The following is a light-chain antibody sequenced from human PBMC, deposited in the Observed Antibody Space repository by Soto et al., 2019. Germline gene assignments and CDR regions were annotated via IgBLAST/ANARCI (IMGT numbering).Light chain of an antibody. J-gene: IGLJ1*01. CDR3: SSFTTSSTYV. CDR2: DVT. Sequence: QSVLTQPASVSGSPGQSIAISCTGTSSDVGLYNYVSWYQQHPDKVPKLIIYDVTNRPSGVSDRFSGSKSGNTASLTISGLQADDESDYYCSSFTTSSTYVFGTGTKVTDL. CDR1: SSDVGLYNY. V-gene: IGLV2-14*01.